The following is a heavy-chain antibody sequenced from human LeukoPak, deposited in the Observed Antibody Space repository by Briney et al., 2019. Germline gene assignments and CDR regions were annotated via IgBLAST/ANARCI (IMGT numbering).Heavy chain of an antibody. CDR3: AKDLRYSLGAFDI. D-gene: IGHD5-12*01. Sequence: GGSLRLSCVASHFTFSHFGMHWVRQAPGKGLEWVAVIWNDGSSQYYADSVKGRFTISRDNSQNTVYLQMNSLRAEDTAVYYCAKDLRYSLGAFDIWGQGTMVTVSS. J-gene: IGHJ3*02. CDR2: IWNDGSSQ. CDR1: HFTFSHFG. V-gene: IGHV3-33*06.